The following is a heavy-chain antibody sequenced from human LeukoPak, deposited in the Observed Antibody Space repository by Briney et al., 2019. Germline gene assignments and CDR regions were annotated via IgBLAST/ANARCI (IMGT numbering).Heavy chain of an antibody. D-gene: IGHD1-1*01. CDR3: ARGTTERYYYYYMDV. Sequence: PSETLSLTCTVSGGSISSYYWSWIRQPPGKGLEWIGYIYYSGSTNYNPSLKSRVTISVDTSKNQFSLKLSSVTAADTAVYYCARGTTERYYYYYMDVWGKGTTVTVSS. CDR1: GGSISSYY. CDR2: IYYSGST. V-gene: IGHV4-59*01. J-gene: IGHJ6*03.